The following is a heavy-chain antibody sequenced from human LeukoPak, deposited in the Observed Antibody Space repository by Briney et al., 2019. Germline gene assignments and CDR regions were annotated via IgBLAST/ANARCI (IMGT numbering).Heavy chain of an antibody. D-gene: IGHD3-16*01. Sequence: GASVKVSCKASGYTFTSYYMHWVRQAPGQGLEWMGGIIPIFGTANYAQKFQGRVTITADKSTSTAYMELSSLRSEDTAVYYCAVAGGSPNWFDPWGQGTLVTVSS. CDR3: AVAGGSPNWFDP. V-gene: IGHV1-69*06. CDR2: IIPIFGTA. CDR1: GYTFTSYY. J-gene: IGHJ5*02.